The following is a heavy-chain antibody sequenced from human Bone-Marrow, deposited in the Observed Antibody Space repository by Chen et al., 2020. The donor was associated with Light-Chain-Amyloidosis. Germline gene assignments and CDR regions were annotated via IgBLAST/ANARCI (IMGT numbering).Heavy chain of an antibody. J-gene: IGHJ4*02. CDR1: GYTFTTYV. Sequence: QVQLVQSGAEVKKPGASVKVSCKASGYTFTTYVINWVRQAPGQGLEWMGWISAYNGDTNYAQNLQGRVTMTTDTSTNTAYMELRSLRSDDTAVYYCARMVGPYYYDSSGFVYWGQGTLVTVSS. D-gene: IGHD3-22*01. V-gene: IGHV1-18*04. CDR2: ISAYNGDT. CDR3: ARMVGPYYYDSSGFVY.